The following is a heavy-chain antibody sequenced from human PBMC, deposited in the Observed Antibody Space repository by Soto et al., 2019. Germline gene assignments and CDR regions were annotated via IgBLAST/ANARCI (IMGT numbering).Heavy chain of an antibody. CDR1: GFAFSSYG. D-gene: IGHD1-26*01. V-gene: IGHV3-33*08. J-gene: IGHJ6*02. CDR3: ARDLGGSYDYYYYGMDV. Sequence: PGGSLRLSCEASGFAFSSYGMHWVRQAPGKGLEWVAVIWYDGSNKYYADSVKGRFTISRDNSKNTLYLQMNSLRAEDTAVYYCARDLGGSYDYYYYGMDVWGQGTTVTVSS. CDR2: IWYDGSNK.